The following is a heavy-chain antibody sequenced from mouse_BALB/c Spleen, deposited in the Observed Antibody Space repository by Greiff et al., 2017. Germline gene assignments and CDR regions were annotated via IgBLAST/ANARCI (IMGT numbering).Heavy chain of an antibody. CDR1: GFTFSSYG. D-gene: IGHD2-13*01. V-gene: IGHV5-6*02. CDR2: ISSGGSYT. CDR3: ARRPSDSWFAY. J-gene: IGHJ3*01. Sequence: EVMLVESGGDLVKPGGSLKLSCAASGFTFSSYGMSWVRQTPDKRLEWVATISSGGSYTYYPDSVKGRFTISRDNAKNTLYLQMRSLKSEDTAMYYCARRPSDSWFAYWGQGTLVTVSA.